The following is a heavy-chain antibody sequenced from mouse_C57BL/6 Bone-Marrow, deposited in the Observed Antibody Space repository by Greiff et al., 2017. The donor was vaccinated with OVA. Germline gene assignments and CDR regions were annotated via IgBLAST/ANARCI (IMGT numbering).Heavy chain of an antibody. D-gene: IGHD2-5*01. CDR3: TRSYSNYGDFDY. V-gene: IGHV1-15*01. CDR1: GYTFTDYE. J-gene: IGHJ2*01. CDR2: IDPETGGT. Sequence: QVQLQQSGAELVRPGASVTLSCKASGYTFTDYEMHWVKQTPVHGLEWIGAIDPETGGTAYNQKFKGKAILTADKSSSTAYMEHRSLTSEDSAVYYGTRSYSNYGDFDYWGQGTTLTVSS.